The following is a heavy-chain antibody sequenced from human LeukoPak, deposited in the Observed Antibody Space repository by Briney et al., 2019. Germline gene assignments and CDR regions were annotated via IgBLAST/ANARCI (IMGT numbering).Heavy chain of an antibody. CDR3: ARDHGTVTPLLHYYYYYGMDV. CDR1: GYTFTSYY. CDR2: ISAYNGNT. D-gene: IGHD4-11*01. Sequence: GASVKVSCKASGYTFTSYYMHWVRQAPGQGLEWMGWISAYNGNTNYAQKLQGRVTMTTDTSTSTAYMELRSLRSDDTAVYYCARDHGTVTPLLHYYYYYGMDVWGQGTTVTVSS. V-gene: IGHV1-18*04. J-gene: IGHJ6*02.